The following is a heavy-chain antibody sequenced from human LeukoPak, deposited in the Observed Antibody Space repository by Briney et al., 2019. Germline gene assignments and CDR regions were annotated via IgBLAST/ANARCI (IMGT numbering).Heavy chain of an antibody. CDR1: GGSISSYY. CDR3: ARDHRGYYYDSSEAFDI. CDR2: IYTSGST. J-gene: IGHJ3*02. Sequence: SETLSLTCTVSGGSISSYYWSWIRQPAGKGLEWIGRIYTSGSTNYNPSLKSRVTMSVDTSKNQFSLKLSSVTAADTAVYYCARDHRGYYYDSSEAFDIWGQGTMVTVSS. V-gene: IGHV4-4*07. D-gene: IGHD3-22*01.